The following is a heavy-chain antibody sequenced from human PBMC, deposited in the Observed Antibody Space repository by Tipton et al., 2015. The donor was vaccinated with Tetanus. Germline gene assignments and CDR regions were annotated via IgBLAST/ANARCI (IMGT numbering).Heavy chain of an antibody. J-gene: IGHJ4*02. Sequence: SLRLSCSATGFSFSTHGMNWVRQAPGKGPEWIAYISRSSTMIFYTDSVKGRFTISRDNAKNSLYLQMTSLRPEDTAVYYCVRGYSGDAFWGQGTRVTVSS. CDR3: VRGYSGDAF. CDR2: ISRSSTMI. CDR1: GFSFSTHG. D-gene: IGHD4-23*01. V-gene: IGHV3-48*01.